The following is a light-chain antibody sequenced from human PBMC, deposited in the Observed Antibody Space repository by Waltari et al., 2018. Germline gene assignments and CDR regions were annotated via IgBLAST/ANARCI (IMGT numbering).Light chain of an antibody. J-gene: IGKJ1*01. CDR3: MQALHTPPA. Sequence: DTVMTQSPLPLTVTPGEPASMSCRSSQSLLHSNGYNYLDWYLQKPGQPPQLLIYLGSDRASGVPDRFSGSGSGTDFTLKISSVEAEDIGVYYCMQALHTPPAFGQGTRVEI. CDR2: LGS. CDR1: QSLLHSNGYNY. V-gene: IGKV2-28*01.